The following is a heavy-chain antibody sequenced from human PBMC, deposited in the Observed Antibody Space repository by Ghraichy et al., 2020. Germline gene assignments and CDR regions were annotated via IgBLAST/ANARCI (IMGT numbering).Heavy chain of an antibody. Sequence: ASVKVSCKASGYTFTSYAMHWVRQAPGQRLEWMGWINAGNGNTKYSQKFQGRVTITRDTSASTAYMELSSPRSEDTAVYYCARDRPLGGSYHDAFDIWGQGTMVTVSS. V-gene: IGHV1-3*01. CDR3: ARDRPLGGSYHDAFDI. CDR2: INAGNGNT. CDR1: GYTFTSYA. D-gene: IGHD1-26*01. J-gene: IGHJ3*02.